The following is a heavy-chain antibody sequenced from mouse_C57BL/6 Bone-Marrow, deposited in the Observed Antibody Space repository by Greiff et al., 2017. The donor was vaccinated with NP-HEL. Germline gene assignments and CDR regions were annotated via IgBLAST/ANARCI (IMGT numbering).Heavy chain of an antibody. J-gene: IGHJ1*03. Sequence: EVMLVESGGGLVQPGGSMKLSCAASGFTFSDAWMDWVRQSPEKGLEWVAEIRNKANNHATYYAESVKGRFTISRDDSKSSVYLQMNSLRAEDTGIYYCTRNTTVVGPSWYFDVWGTGTTVTVSS. D-gene: IGHD1-1*01. V-gene: IGHV6-6*01. CDR2: IRNKANNHAT. CDR3: TRNTTVVGPSWYFDV. CDR1: GFTFSDAW.